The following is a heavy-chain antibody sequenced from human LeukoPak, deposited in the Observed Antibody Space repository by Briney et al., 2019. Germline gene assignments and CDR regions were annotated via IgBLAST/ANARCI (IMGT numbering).Heavy chain of an antibody. CDR2: ISTDGSRP. CDR1: GFTFSSHW. J-gene: IGHJ4*02. V-gene: IGHV3-74*01. D-gene: IGHD1-26*01. Sequence: GGSLRLSCAASGFTFSSHWMHWVRQAPGKGLVWVSGISTDGSRPRYADSVNGRFTISRDNAKNTLYLQMSSLRAEDTAVYFCVRDGQGSTPLDYWGQGTLVTVSS. CDR3: VRDGQGSTPLDY.